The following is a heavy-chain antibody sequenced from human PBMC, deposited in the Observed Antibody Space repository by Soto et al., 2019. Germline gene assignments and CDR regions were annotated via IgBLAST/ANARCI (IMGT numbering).Heavy chain of an antibody. CDR1: GGSISSGDYY. Sequence: SSETLSLTCTVSGGSISSGDYYWSWIRQPPGKGLEWFGYIYYSGSTYYNPSLKSRVTISVDTSKNQFSLKLSSVTAADTAVYYCARAGGWYTFTAYYYYYYGMDVWGQGTTVTVSS. D-gene: IGHD6-19*01. V-gene: IGHV4-30-4*01. J-gene: IGHJ6*02. CDR3: ARAGGWYTFTAYYYYYYGMDV. CDR2: IYYSGST.